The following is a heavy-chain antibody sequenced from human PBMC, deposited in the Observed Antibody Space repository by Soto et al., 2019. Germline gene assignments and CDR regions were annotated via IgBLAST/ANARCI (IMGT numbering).Heavy chain of an antibody. D-gene: IGHD2-2*01. CDR1: GFTFDDYA. CDR3: AKDMGYCSSTSCYRGGGYYYYGMDV. CDR2: ISWNSGSI. V-gene: IGHV3-9*01. Sequence: HPGGSLRLSCAASGFTFDDYAMHWVRQAPGKGLEWVSGISWNSGSIGYADSVKGRFTISRDNAKNSLYLQMNSLRAEDTALYYCAKDMGYCSSTSCYRGGGYYYYGMDVWGQGTTVTVSS. J-gene: IGHJ6*01.